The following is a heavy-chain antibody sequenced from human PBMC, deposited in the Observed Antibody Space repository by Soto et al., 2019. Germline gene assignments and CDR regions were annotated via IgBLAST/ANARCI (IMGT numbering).Heavy chain of an antibody. Sequence: GGSLRLSCAASGFTFSSYWMHWVRQAPGKGLEWVAFISNDGSNKYYADSVRGRFTSSRDNAENSLFLQMNSLRAEDTAVYFCARSRLNGYYFDYWGQGIVVTVSS. D-gene: IGHD5-12*01. V-gene: IGHV3-30*03. CDR3: ARSRLNGYYFDY. CDR1: GFTFSSYW. J-gene: IGHJ4*02. CDR2: ISNDGSNK.